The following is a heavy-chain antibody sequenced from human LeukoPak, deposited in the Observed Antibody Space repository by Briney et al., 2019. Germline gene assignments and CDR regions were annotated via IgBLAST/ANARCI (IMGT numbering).Heavy chain of an antibody. CDR1: GGSVSSYY. J-gene: IGHJ1*01. CDR2: IYYSGST. D-gene: IGHD6-19*01. CDR3: VGTVAGTGYGINFQH. Sequence: PSETLSLTCTVPGGSVSSYYWSWIRQPPGKGLEWIGYIYYSGSTNYNPSLKSRVTISVDTSKNQFSLKLSSVTAADTAVYYCVGTVAGTGYGINFQHWGQGTLVTVSS. V-gene: IGHV4-59*02.